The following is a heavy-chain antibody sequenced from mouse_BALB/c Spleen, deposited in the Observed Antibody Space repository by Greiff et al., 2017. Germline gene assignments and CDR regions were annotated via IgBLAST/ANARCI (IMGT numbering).Heavy chain of an antibody. D-gene: IGHD2-3*01. Sequence: EVMLVESGGGLVQPGGSLKLSCAASGFAFSSYGMSWVRQTPDKRLELVATINSNGGSTYYPDSVKGRFTISRDNAKNTLYLQMSSLKSEDTAMYYCAREGDGYYCYFDYWGQGTTLTVSS. CDR3: AREGDGYYCYFDY. CDR1: GFAFSSYG. J-gene: IGHJ2*01. CDR2: INSNGGST. V-gene: IGHV5-6-3*01.